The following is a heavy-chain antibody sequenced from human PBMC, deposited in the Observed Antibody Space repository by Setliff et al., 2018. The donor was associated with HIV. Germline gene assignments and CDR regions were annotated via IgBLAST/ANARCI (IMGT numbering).Heavy chain of an antibody. CDR1: GGSFSGYY. Sequence: PSETLSLTCSVSGGSFSGYYWSWIRQPPGKGLEWIGYIYIYNSGSTNYNPSLTSRVTISVDTSRNQFSLKLTSVTAADTAIYYCALGVNFDYWGQGTQVTVSS. CDR3: ALGVNFDY. CDR2: IYIYNSGST. J-gene: IGHJ4*02. V-gene: IGHV4-59*01. D-gene: IGHD3-3*01.